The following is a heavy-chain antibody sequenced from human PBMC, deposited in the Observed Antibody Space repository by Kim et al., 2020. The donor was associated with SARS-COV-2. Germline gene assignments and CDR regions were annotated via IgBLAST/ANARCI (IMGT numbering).Heavy chain of an antibody. CDR3: ARAPTPQEDENWFDP. J-gene: IGHJ5*02. CDR1: GFTFSSYA. V-gene: IGHV3-30-3*01. Sequence: GGSLRLSCAASGFTFSSYAMHWVRQAPGKGLEWMAVISYDGSNKYYADSVKGRFTISRDNSKNTLYLQMNSLRAEDTAVYYCARAPTPQEDENWFDPWGQGTLVTVSS. CDR2: ISYDGSNK.